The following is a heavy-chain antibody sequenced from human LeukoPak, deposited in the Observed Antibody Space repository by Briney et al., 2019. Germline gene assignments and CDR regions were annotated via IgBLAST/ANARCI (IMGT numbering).Heavy chain of an antibody. CDR1: GFTVSSNS. CDR3: AKKAQYNGNYPLDY. J-gene: IGHJ4*02. CDR2: TSDRGDYT. V-gene: IGHV3-23*01. D-gene: IGHD1-26*01. Sequence: HSGGSLRLSCAASGFTVSSNSMSWVRQAPGKGLEWVSGTSDRGDYTYYADSVKGRFTISRDNSKNTLYLQMNSLRAEDTALYFCAKKAQYNGNYPLDYWGQGTLVTVSS.